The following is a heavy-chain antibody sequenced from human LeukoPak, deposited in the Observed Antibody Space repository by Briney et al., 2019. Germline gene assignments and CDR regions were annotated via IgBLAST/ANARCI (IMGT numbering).Heavy chain of an antibody. J-gene: IGHJ3*02. Sequence: PGGSLRLSCAASGFTFSSYAMSWVRQAPGKGLDWVSTISGSGDSTYYADSVKGRFTISRDNSKNTLHLQMNSLRADDTAVYYCAKDWPSEWQQLPDYDAFDIWGQGTMVTVSS. CDR3: AKDWPSEWQQLPDYDAFDI. D-gene: IGHD6-13*01. CDR1: GFTFSSYA. CDR2: ISGSGDST. V-gene: IGHV3-23*01.